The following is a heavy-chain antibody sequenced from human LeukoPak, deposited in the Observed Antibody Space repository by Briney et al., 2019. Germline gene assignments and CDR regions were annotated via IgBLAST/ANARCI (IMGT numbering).Heavy chain of an antibody. V-gene: IGHV3-23*01. CDR3: AKDYSSGWHFDY. CDR1: GFTFSSYA. Sequence: TGGSLRLSCAASGFTFSSYAMSWVRRAPGKGLEWVSAISGSGGSTYYADSVKGRFTISRDNSKNTLYLQMNSLRAEDTAVYYCAKDYSSGWHFDYWGQGTLVTVSS. J-gene: IGHJ4*02. CDR2: ISGSGGST. D-gene: IGHD6-19*01.